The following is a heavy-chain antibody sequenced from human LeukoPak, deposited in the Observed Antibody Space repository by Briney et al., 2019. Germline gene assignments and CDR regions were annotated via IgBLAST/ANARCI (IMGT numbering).Heavy chain of an antibody. D-gene: IGHD3-10*01. Sequence: GESLKISCKGSGYSFTSYWIGWVRQMPGKGLEWMGIIYPGDSDTRYSPSFQGQVTISADKSISTAYLQWSSLKASDTAMYYCAGPVVRGVNPYWFDYWGQGTLVTVSS. CDR1: GYSFTSYW. J-gene: IGHJ4*02. V-gene: IGHV5-51*01. CDR3: AGPVVRGVNPYWFDY. CDR2: IYPGDSDT.